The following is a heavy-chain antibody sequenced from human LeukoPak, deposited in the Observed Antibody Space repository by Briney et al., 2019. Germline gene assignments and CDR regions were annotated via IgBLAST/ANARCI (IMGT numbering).Heavy chain of an antibody. J-gene: IGHJ4*02. CDR1: GFTLSSYS. V-gene: IGHV3-48*02. Sequence: GGSLRLSCAASGFTLSSYSMNWVRQAPGKGLEWISYIDSDTYGNTIYYPHTVKGRFTISRDNAKNSLYLRMDSLRDEDTAVYYCARESQLRATYYFDYWGQGTLVTVSS. CDR2: IDSDTYGNTI. D-gene: IGHD1-26*01. CDR3: ARESQLRATYYFDY.